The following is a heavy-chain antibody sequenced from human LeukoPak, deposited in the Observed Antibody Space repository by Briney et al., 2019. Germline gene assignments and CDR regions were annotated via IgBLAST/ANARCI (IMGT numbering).Heavy chain of an antibody. V-gene: IGHV3-33*06. CDR2: IWHDGSNK. Sequence: GRSLRTSCAAARFTFSKDYMNRIGQAPGKGLEWVALIWHDGSNKYYADSVKGRFTISRDNSKNTLYLQMNSLRVEDTAVYYCAKPPDGYNSGAFGYWGQGTLVTVSS. D-gene: IGHD5-24*01. CDR1: RFTFSKDY. J-gene: IGHJ4*02. CDR3: AKPPDGYNSGAFGY.